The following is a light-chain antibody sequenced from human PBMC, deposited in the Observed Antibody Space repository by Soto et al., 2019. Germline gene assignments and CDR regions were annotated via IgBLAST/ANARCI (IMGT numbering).Light chain of an antibody. Sequence: DIQTTQSPSSLSASVGDRVTITCRASQSINKYLHWYQQKPGKAPKLLIYTASSLESGVPSRFSGSGSGTDFTLTISSLQPEDFASYFCHQSYRAPHTFGQGTKLEIK. CDR3: HQSYRAPHT. J-gene: IGKJ2*01. V-gene: IGKV1-39*01. CDR2: TAS. CDR1: QSINKY.